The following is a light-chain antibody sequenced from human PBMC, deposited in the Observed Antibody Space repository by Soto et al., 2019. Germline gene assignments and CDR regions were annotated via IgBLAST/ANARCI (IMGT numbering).Light chain of an antibody. CDR3: QQRSNWPLT. V-gene: IGKV3-11*01. CDR1: QSVRNS. CDR2: DAC. Sequence: EIVLTQSPATLSLSPGERAALSCRASQSVRNSLVWYQQKPGLAPRLLIYDACVRATGIPPRFSGSGSGTDITLTISCLEPEDFEIYYCQQRSNWPLTFGGGTKVELK. J-gene: IGKJ4*01.